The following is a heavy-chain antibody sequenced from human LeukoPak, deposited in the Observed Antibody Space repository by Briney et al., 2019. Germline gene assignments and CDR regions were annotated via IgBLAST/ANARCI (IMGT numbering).Heavy chain of an antibody. Sequence: PGGSLRLSCAASGLIVSGDYMSWVRQDPGKGLEGVSVIYSGGTTYYADSVKGRFTISRDNSKNTWYLQMNSLRVEDTAVYYCARASSDGIIPAATSFDCWGQGTLVTVSS. CDR2: IYSGGTT. CDR1: GLIVSGDY. J-gene: IGHJ4*02. V-gene: IGHV3-66*01. D-gene: IGHD2-2*01. CDR3: ARASSDGIIPAATSFDC.